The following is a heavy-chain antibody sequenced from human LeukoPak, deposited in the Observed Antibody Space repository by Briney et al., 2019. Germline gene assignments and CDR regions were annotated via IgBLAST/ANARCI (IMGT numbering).Heavy chain of an antibody. CDR3: ARAPIGGWYFDL. CDR2: TYYRSKWSN. Sequence: SQTLSLTCAISGDSISSNSAAWNWIRQSPSRGLEWLGRTYYRSKWSNDYAVSVKSRITINPDTSQNQFSLQLNSLTPEDTAVYYCARAPIGGWYFDLWGRGTLVTVSS. J-gene: IGHJ2*01. V-gene: IGHV6-1*01. D-gene: IGHD2-15*01. CDR1: GDSISSNSAA.